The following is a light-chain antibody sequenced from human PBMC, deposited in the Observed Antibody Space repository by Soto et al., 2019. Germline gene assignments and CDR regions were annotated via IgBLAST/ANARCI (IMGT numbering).Light chain of an antibody. Sequence: QSALTQPASVSGSPGQSITISCTGTSSNVGGYNYVSWYQHHPGKAPKLMIFDVSNRPSGVSNRFSGSKSGNTASLSISLLQLEFEADYYCSSYTTSNTRQIVFGTGTKVTVL. CDR1: SSNVGGYNY. V-gene: IGLV2-14*03. CDR2: DVS. J-gene: IGLJ1*01. CDR3: SSYTTSNTRQIV.